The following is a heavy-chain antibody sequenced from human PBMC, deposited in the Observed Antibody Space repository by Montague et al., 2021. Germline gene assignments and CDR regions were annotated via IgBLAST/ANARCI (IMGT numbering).Heavy chain of an antibody. J-gene: IGHJ4*02. CDR1: GFPFRSYA. Sequence: SLRLSFSASGFPFRSYAMSWVRQSAGKGLEWVSTITASGATTYYEDSVKGRFTISRDNSKNTLYLQMNSLRAEDTAIYFCANARVAVAGAEDYWGQGALVTVSS. CDR3: ANARVAVAGAEDY. V-gene: IGHV3-23*01. D-gene: IGHD6-19*01. CDR2: ITASGATT.